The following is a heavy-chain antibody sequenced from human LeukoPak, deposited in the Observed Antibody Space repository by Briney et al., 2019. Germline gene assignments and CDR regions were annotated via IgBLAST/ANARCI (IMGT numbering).Heavy chain of an antibody. CDR3: ARDTGDAFDI. CDR2: IYSGGST. D-gene: IGHD4-17*01. V-gene: IGHV3-66*02. Sequence: GGSLRLSCAASGFTFSSYAMSWVRQAPGKGLEWVSVIYSGGSTYYADSVKGRFTISRDNSKNTLYLQMNSLRAEDTAVYYCARDTGDAFDIWGQGTMVTVSS. J-gene: IGHJ3*02. CDR1: GFTFSSYA.